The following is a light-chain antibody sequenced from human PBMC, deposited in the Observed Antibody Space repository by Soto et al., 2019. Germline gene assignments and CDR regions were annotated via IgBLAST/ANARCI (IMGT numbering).Light chain of an antibody. CDR1: TGAVTSGHY. Sequence: QAVVTQEPSLTVSPGGTVTLTCGSSTGAVTSGHYPYWFQQKPGQAPRTLIYDTSNKHSWTPAQFSGSLLGGKAALTLSGAQPEDEAEYYCLLSYSGARGVFGGGTQLTVL. CDR3: LLSYSGARGV. J-gene: IGLJ2*01. V-gene: IGLV7-46*01. CDR2: DTS.